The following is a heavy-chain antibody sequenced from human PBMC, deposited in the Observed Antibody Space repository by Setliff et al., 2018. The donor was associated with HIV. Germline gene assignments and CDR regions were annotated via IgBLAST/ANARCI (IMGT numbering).Heavy chain of an antibody. D-gene: IGHD6-6*01. CDR3: ASSPIAAPTYYFDY. V-gene: IGHV4-39*07. Sequence: KTSETLSLTCTVSGGSISSSSYYWGWIRQPPGKGLEWIGSIHHSGSTYYNESLKSRVTISVDTSKNQFSLKLSSVTAADTAVYYCASSPIAAPTYYFDYWGQGTLVTVSS. CDR2: IHHSGST. CDR1: GGSISSSSYY. J-gene: IGHJ4*02.